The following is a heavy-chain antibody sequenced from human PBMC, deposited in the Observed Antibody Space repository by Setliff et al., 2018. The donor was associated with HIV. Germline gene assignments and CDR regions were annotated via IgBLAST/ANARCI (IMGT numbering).Heavy chain of an antibody. CDR3: AKDPGRFGVVTPFDN. J-gene: IGHJ4*02. Sequence: PGGSLRLSCAASGFTFDDYAMHWVRQAPGKGLEWVSFITWNSDNIGYADSVKGRFTISRDNAKKSLYLQMNSLRPEDTALYYCAKDPGRFGVVTPFDNWGQGALVTVSS. CDR1: GFTFDDYA. CDR2: ITWNSDNI. D-gene: IGHD3-3*01. V-gene: IGHV3-9*01.